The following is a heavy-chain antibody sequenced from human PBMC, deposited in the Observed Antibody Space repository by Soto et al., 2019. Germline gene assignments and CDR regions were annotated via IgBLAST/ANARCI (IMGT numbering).Heavy chain of an antibody. CDR2: ISSPSSSI. V-gene: IGHV3-48*01. CDR1: GFTFSTYS. J-gene: IGHJ4*02. Sequence: PGGALRLSCAASGFTFSTYSMNWVRQAPGKGLEWLSYISSPSSSIYYADSIKGRFTISRDNAKNLLYLQMNSLRAEDTAVYYCAKDDVSGIVEGYWGQGTLVTVSS. CDR3: AKDDVSGIVEGY. D-gene: IGHD1-26*01.